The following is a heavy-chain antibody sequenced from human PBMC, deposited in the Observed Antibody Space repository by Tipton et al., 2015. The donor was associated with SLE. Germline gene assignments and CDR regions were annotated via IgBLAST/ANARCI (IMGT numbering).Heavy chain of an antibody. Sequence: GLVKPSQTLSLTCAISGDSVSSNSAAWNWISQSPSRGLEWLGRTYYRSKWYNDYALSLKSRITINPDTSKNQFSLHLNSVTPEDTAVYYCARKGDAFDIWGQGTRVTVSS. CDR2: TYYRSKWYN. J-gene: IGHJ3*02. CDR1: GDSVSSNSAA. CDR3: ARKGDAFDI. V-gene: IGHV6-1*01.